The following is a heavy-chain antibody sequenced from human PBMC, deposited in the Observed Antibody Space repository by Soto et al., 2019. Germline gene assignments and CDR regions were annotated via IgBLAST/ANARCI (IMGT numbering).Heavy chain of an antibody. D-gene: IGHD4-17*01. J-gene: IGHJ6*02. V-gene: IGHV3-72*01. Sequence: EVQLVESGGGLVQPGGSLRLSCAASGFTFSDHYMGWVRQAPGKGLEWVGRTRNKANSYTTEYAASVKGRFTISRDDSMISLYLQMNSLKTEDTAVYYCVTYGGMVVGGQGTTVTVSS. CDR2: TRNKANSYTT. CDR1: GFTFSDHY. CDR3: VTYGGMVV.